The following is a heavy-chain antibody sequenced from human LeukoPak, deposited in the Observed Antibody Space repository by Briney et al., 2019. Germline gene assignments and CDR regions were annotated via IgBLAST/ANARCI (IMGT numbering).Heavy chain of an antibody. CDR2: ISSNGGST. D-gene: IGHD3-3*01. V-gene: IGHV3-64*01. J-gene: IGHJ3*02. CDR3: ARVLRFLEWAAGAFDI. Sequence: GSLRLSCAASGFTFSSYAMHWVRQAPGKGLEYVSAISSNGGSTYYANSVKGRFTISRDNSKNTLYLQMGSLRAEDMAVYYCARVLRFLEWAAGAFDIWGQGTMVTVSS. CDR1: GFTFSSYA.